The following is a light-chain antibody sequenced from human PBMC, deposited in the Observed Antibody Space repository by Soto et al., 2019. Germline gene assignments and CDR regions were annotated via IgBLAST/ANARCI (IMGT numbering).Light chain of an antibody. CDR2: WGS. Sequence: DIVMTQSPLSLPVTPGEPASISCRSGQILLHSNGYNYLDWYLQKPGQSPQLLIYWGSNRASGVPDRFSGSGSGTDFTLKISRVEAEDVGVYYCMQALQTPLTFGPGTKVDI. CDR3: MQALQTPLT. V-gene: IGKV2-28*01. CDR1: QILLHSNGYNY. J-gene: IGKJ3*01.